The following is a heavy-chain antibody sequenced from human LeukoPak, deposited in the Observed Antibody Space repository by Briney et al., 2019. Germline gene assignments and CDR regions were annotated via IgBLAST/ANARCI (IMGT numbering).Heavy chain of an antibody. CDR3: ARGVAVAGNDY. CDR1: GFTFSSYS. D-gene: IGHD6-19*01. J-gene: IGHJ4*02. CDR2: ISSSSSYI. Sequence: GGSLRLSCAASGFTFSSYSMNWVRQAPGKGLEWVSSISSSSSYIYYADSVKGRFTISRDNANNSLYLQMNSLRAEDTAVYYCARGVAVAGNDYWGQGTLVTVSS. V-gene: IGHV3-21*01.